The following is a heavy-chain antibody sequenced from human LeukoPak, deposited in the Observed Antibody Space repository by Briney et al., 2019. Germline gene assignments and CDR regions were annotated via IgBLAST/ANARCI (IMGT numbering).Heavy chain of an antibody. Sequence: GGSLRLSCAASGFTFSSYAMHWVRQAPGKGLEWVAAISYDGSNKYYADSVKGRFTISRDNSKNTLYLQMNSLRAEDTAVYYCAREAPLLGYCSSTSCPFDYWGQGTLVTVSS. D-gene: IGHD2-2*01. CDR3: AREAPLLGYCSSTSCPFDY. V-gene: IGHV3-30*01. CDR1: GFTFSSYA. CDR2: ISYDGSNK. J-gene: IGHJ4*02.